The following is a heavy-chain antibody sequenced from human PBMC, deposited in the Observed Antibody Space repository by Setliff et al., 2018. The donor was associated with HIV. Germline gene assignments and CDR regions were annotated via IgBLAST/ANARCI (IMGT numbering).Heavy chain of an antibody. CDR1: GGSISSHY. CDR3: GRQFRYPSIAVAGIDY. D-gene: IGHD6-19*01. V-gene: IGHV4-59*08. J-gene: IGHJ4*02. Sequence: SETLSLTCTVSGGSISSHYWSWIRQSPGKGLEWIGYIYTSGSTKYNPSLKSRVTISLDSSKNQFSLKLSSVTAADTAMYYCGRQFRYPSIAVAGIDYWGQGTLVTVSS. CDR2: IYTSGST.